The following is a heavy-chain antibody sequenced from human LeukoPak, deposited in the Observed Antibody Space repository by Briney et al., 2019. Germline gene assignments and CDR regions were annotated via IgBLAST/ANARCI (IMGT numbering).Heavy chain of an antibody. CDR1: GFTFSSYG. V-gene: IGHV3-30*03. Sequence: GGSLRLSCAASGFTFSSYGMHWVRQAPGKGLEWVAVISYDGSNKYYADSVKGRFTISRDNSKNTLYLQMNSLRAEDTAVYYCASNTNYYEGSGHYVFDYWGQGTLVTISS. CDR2: ISYDGSNK. D-gene: IGHD3-22*01. CDR3: ASNTNYYEGSGHYVFDY. J-gene: IGHJ4*02.